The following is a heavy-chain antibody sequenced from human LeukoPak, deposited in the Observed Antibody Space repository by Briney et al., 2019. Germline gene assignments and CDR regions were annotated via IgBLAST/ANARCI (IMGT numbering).Heavy chain of an antibody. Sequence: ASVKVSCKASGYTFTSYGISWVRQAPGQGLEWMGWISVYSGNTNYAQKLQGRVTMTTDTSTSTAYMELRSLRSDDTAVYYCARSGSRLEWFGETMGYCDNWGQGTLVTVSS. J-gene: IGHJ4*02. V-gene: IGHV1-18*01. D-gene: IGHD3-10*01. CDR3: ARSGSRLEWFGETMGYCDN. CDR2: ISVYSGNT. CDR1: GYTFTSYG.